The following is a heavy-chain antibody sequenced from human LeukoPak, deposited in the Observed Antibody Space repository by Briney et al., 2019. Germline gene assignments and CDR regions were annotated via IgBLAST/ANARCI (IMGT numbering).Heavy chain of an antibody. V-gene: IGHV3-7*04. CDR3: ARDEHQYYSESSGRFDY. Sequence: PGGSLRLSCAASGFTFSSYAMSWVRQAPGKGLEWVANIKQDGSEKYYVDSARGRFTISRDNAKNSLYLHMNSLRAEDTAVYYCARDEHQYYSESSGRFDYWGQGTLVTVSS. D-gene: IGHD3-22*01. J-gene: IGHJ4*02. CDR1: GFTFSSYA. CDR2: IKQDGSEK.